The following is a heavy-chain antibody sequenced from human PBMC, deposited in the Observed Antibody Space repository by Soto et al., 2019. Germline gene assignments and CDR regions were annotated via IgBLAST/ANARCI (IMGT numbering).Heavy chain of an antibody. CDR1: GGTFSSYT. D-gene: IGHD2-15*01. V-gene: IGHV1-69*04. CDR2: IIPILGIA. Sequence: SVKVSCKASGGTFSSYTISWVRQAPGQGLEWMGRIIPILGIANYAQKFQGRVTITADKSTSTAYMELSSLRSEDTAVYYCARDIGVVVVAASHNWFDSWGQGTLVTVSS. CDR3: ARDIGVVVVAASHNWFDS. J-gene: IGHJ5*01.